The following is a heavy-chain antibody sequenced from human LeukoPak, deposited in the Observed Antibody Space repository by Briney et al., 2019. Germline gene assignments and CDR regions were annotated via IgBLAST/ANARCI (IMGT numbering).Heavy chain of an antibody. CDR3: ARHRIDSSGYYPYYFDY. V-gene: IGHV5-51*01. CDR2: IYPGDSDT. D-gene: IGHD3-22*01. Sequence: GESLKISCKGSGYSFTSYWIGWVRQMPGKGLEWMGIIYPGDSDTRYSPSFQGQVTISADKSISTAYLQWSSLKASDTAMYYCARHRIDSSGYYPYYFDYWGQGTLVTVSS. J-gene: IGHJ4*02. CDR1: GYSFTSYW.